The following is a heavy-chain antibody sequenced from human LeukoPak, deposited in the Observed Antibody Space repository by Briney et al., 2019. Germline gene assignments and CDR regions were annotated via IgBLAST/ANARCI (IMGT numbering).Heavy chain of an antibody. J-gene: IGHJ4*02. D-gene: IGHD2-2*02. CDR1: GYTFTSYY. CDR2: INPSGGST. CDR3: ARSTQYCSSTSCYTEGFDY. Sequence: GASVKVSCKASGYTFTSYYMHWVRQAPGQGLEWMGIINPSGGSTSYAQKFQGRVTMTRDTSTSTVYMELSRLRSDDTAVYYCARSTQYCSSTSCYTEGFDYWGQGTLVTVSS. V-gene: IGHV1-46*01.